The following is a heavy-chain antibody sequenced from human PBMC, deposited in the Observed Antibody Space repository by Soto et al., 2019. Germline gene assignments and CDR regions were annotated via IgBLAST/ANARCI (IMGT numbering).Heavy chain of an antibody. CDR3: ARQQYSYYYMDV. CDR1: GGSISSSSYY. CDR2: LYYSGST. V-gene: IGHV4-39*01. Sequence: QLQLQESGPGLVKPSETLSLTCTVSGGSISSSSYYWGWIRQPPGKGLEWFGSLYYSGSTYYNPSLNSRVPISVDSSKNQFSLKLSSVTAADTAVYYCARQQYSYYYMDVWGKGTTVTVSS. J-gene: IGHJ6*03.